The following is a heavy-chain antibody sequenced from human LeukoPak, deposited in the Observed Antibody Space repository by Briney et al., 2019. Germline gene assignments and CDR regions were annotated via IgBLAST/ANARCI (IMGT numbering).Heavy chain of an antibody. CDR3: ARAFSSSWYNPLFDY. J-gene: IGHJ4*02. CDR2: IRQDGSEK. V-gene: IGHV3-7*01. CDR1: GFTFSSYW. D-gene: IGHD6-13*01. Sequence: PGGSLRLSCAASGFTFSSYWTSWVRQTPGKGLEWVANIRQDGSEKYYVDSVKGRFTISRDNAKNSLYLQMNSLRAEDTAVYYCARAFSSSWYNPLFDYWGQGTLVTVSS.